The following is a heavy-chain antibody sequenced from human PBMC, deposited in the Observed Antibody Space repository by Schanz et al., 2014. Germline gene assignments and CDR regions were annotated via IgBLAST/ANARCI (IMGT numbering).Heavy chain of an antibody. CDR2: ISGSGGST. V-gene: IGHV3-23*04. D-gene: IGHD1-1*01. CDR1: GFSFSSYS. J-gene: IGHJ4*02. Sequence: EVQLVESGGGLVQPGGSLRLSCAASGFSFSSYSLNWVRQAPGKGLEWVSAISGSGGSTYYADSVKGRFTISRDNSKNTLYLQMSSLRAEDTALYYCARDRRNADLDYWGQGTLVTVSS. CDR3: ARDRRNADLDY.